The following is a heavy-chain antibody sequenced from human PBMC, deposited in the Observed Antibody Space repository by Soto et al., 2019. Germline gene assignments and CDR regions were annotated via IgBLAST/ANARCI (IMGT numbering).Heavy chain of an antibody. CDR1: GFTFSSYA. V-gene: IGHV3-23*01. CDR3: AKGRESSGSYRPFDY. D-gene: IGHD3-22*01. CDR2: ISGGGVAT. Sequence: EVQVLESGGGLGQPGGSLRLSCAASGFTFSSYAMSWVRQAPGKGLEWVSAISGGGVATNYADSVKGRFTISRDNSKNTLSLQMTSLRAEDTAVYYCAKGRESSGSYRPFDYWGQGTLVTVSS. J-gene: IGHJ4*02.